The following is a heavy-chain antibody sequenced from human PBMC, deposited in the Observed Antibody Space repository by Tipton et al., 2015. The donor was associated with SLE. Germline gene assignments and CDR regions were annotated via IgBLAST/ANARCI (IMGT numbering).Heavy chain of an antibody. V-gene: IGHV4-39*07. Sequence: LRLSCIVSGGSISSSSYYWGWIRQPPGKGLEWIESIYYSGSTYYNPSLKSRVTISVDTSKNQFSLKLSSVTAADTAVYYCAREPSMVGAFDIWGQGTMVTVSS. CDR3: AREPSMVGAFDI. CDR1: GGSISSSSYY. D-gene: IGHD3-10*01. J-gene: IGHJ3*02. CDR2: IYYSGST.